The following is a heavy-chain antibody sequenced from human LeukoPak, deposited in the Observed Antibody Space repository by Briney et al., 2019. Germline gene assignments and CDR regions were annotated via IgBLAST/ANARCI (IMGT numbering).Heavy chain of an antibody. CDR2: VYFSGST. V-gene: IGHV4-39*07. D-gene: IGHD6-13*01. CDR3: ARLGIITAVDTTDY. CDR1: GGSISSSSYY. Sequence: PSQTLSLTCTVSGGSISSSSYYWGWIRQPPGKGLECIGSVYFSGSTNYNPSLKSRVTISVDTSKSQFSLKLSSVTAADTAVYYCARLGIITAVDTTDYWGQGTLVTVSS. J-gene: IGHJ4*02.